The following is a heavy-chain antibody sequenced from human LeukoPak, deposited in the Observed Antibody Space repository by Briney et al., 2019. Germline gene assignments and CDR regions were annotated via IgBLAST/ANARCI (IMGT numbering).Heavy chain of an antibody. CDR3: AREVLGYCSGGSCSD. V-gene: IGHV4-31*03. J-gene: IGHJ4*02. D-gene: IGHD2-15*01. Sequence: SQTLSLTCTVSGGSISSGGYYWSWIRQHPGKGLEWIGYIYYSGSTYYNPSLKSRVTISVDTSKNQFSLKLSSVTAADTAVYYCAREVLGYCSGGSCSDWGQGTLVTVSS. CDR1: GGSISSGGYY. CDR2: IYYSGST.